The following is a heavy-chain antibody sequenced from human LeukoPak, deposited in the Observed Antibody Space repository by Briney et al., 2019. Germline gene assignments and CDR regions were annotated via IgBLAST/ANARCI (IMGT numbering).Heavy chain of an antibody. V-gene: IGHV3-53*05. J-gene: IGHJ4*02. Sequence: GGSLRLSCAASGFTVSSNYMSWVRQAPGKGLEWVSVIYSGGSTYYADSVKGRFTISRDNSKNTLYLQMNSLRSDDTAVYYCARVTHYYDSSGYDYWGQGTLVTVSS. CDR2: IYSGGST. CDR3: ARVTHYYDSSGYDY. CDR1: GFTVSSNY. D-gene: IGHD3-22*01.